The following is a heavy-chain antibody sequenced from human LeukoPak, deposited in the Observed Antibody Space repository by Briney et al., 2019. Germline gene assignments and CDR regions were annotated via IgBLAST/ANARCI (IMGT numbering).Heavy chain of an antibody. CDR1: GGSLTIGYYY. Sequence: SETLSLTCTVSGGSLTIGYYYWTWIRQYPGKGLEWIGYIHPSGSTDYNPSLKSRVTMSLDTSQNQFSLKLTSVTAADTAIYYCARGQDAFKTGCWGQGTLVTVSS. CDR3: ARGQDAFKTGC. D-gene: IGHD5-24*01. V-gene: IGHV4-31*03. CDR2: IHPSGST. J-gene: IGHJ4*02.